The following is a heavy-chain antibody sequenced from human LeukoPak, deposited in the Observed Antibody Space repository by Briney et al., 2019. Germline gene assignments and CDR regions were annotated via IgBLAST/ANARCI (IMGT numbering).Heavy chain of an antibody. D-gene: IGHD3-10*01. Sequence: GGSLRLSCAASGFTFSSYAMHWVRQAPGKGLEYVSAISSNGGSTYYANSVKGRFTISRDNSKYTLYLQMGSLRAEDMAVYYCARGSGSGIWGQGTLVTVSS. J-gene: IGHJ4*02. CDR3: ARGSGSGI. CDR1: GFTFSSYA. V-gene: IGHV3-64*01. CDR2: ISSNGGST.